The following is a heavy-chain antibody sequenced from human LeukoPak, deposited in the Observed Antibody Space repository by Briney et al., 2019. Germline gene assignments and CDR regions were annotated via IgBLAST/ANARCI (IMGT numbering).Heavy chain of an antibody. J-gene: IGHJ4*02. CDR2: INPNSGGT. CDR3: ARGGSIAARPGDY. CDR1: GYTFTGYY. Sequence: ASVKVSCKASGYTFTGYYMHWVRQAPGQGLEWMGWINPNSGGTNYAKKFQGRVTMTRDTSISTAYMELSRLRSDDTAVYYCARGGSIAARPGDYWGQGTLVTVSS. V-gene: IGHV1-2*02. D-gene: IGHD6-6*01.